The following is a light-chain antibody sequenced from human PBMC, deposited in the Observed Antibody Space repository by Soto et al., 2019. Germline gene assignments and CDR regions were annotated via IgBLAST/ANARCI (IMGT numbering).Light chain of an antibody. CDR1: QDIANY. J-gene: IGKJ4*01. CDR3: QQYDNLPLT. Sequence: DIPMTQSPSSLSASVGDRVTITCQASQDIANYLNWYQQKAGRAPKFLIYDASNLETGVPSRFNGSGSGTDFTLTISSLQPEDIATYYCQQYDNLPLTVGGGTKVEIK. CDR2: DAS. V-gene: IGKV1-33*01.